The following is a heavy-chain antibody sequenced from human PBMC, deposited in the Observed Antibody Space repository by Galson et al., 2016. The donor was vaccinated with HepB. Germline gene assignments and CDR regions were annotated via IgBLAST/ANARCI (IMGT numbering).Heavy chain of an antibody. D-gene: IGHD7-27*01. CDR1: GFTFSTYT. Sequence: SLRLSCAASGFTFSTYTMHWVRQAPGRGPEYVSAIKSNGDTTYYANSVKGRFTISRDNSKNTLYLQMNSLRVEDTAVYYCARGRVNWDNWFDPWGQGALVTVSS. V-gene: IGHV3-64*01. CDR3: ARGRVNWDNWFDP. J-gene: IGHJ5*02. CDR2: IKSNGDTT.